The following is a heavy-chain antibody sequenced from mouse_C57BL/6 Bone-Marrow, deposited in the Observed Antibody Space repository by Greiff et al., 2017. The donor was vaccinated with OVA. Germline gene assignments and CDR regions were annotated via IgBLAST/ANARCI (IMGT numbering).Heavy chain of an antibody. CDR1: GYTFTDYY. CDR3: ARVLHAAY. Sequence: EVQLQQSGPELVKPGASVKISCKASGYTFTDYYMNWVKQSHGKSLEWIGDINPNNGGTSYNQKFKGKATLTVDKSSSTAYMELRSLTSEDSAVYYCARVLHAAYWGQGTLVTVSA. V-gene: IGHV1-26*01. CDR2: INPNNGGT. J-gene: IGHJ3*01. D-gene: IGHD1-1*01.